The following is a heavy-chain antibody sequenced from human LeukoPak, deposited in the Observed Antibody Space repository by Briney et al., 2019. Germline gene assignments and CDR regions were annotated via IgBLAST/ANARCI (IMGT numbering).Heavy chain of an antibody. D-gene: IGHD4-17*01. V-gene: IGHV3-21*01. CDR1: GFTFSSYS. Sequence: GSLRLSCAASGFTFSSYSMNWVRQAPGKGLEWVSSISSSSSYIYYADSVKGRFTISRDNAKNSLYLQMNSLRAEDTAVYYCARDSGYGDYEVDYWGQGTLVTVSS. CDR2: ISSSSSYI. CDR3: ARDSGYGDYEVDY. J-gene: IGHJ4*02.